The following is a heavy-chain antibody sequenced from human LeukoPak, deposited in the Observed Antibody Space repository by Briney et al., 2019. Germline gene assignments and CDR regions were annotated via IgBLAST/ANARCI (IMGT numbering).Heavy chain of an antibody. V-gene: IGHV4-61*03. D-gene: IGHD3-10*01. CDR3: ARSQNYYGSGDY. CDR2: IYYTGST. J-gene: IGHJ4*02. Sequence: PSETLSLTCTVSGDSVSNGKYYWSWLRQPPGKALEWIGYIYYTGSTYYNPSLEGRATLPVDTSKNHFSVKLSSVTAADTAVYYCARSQNYYGSGDYWSQGTLVTVSS. CDR1: GDSVSNGKYY.